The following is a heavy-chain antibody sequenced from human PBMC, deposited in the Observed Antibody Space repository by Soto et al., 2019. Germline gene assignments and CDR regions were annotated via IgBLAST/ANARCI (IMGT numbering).Heavy chain of an antibody. CDR3: AREPSTMVRGVYYYYGMDV. CDR1: GYTFTSYG. D-gene: IGHD3-10*01. Sequence: ASVKVSCKASGYTFTSYGISWVRQAPGQGLEWMGWISAYNGNTNYAQKLQGRVTMTTDTSTSTAYMELRSLRSDDTAVYYCAREPSTMVRGVYYYYGMDVWGQGTTGTVSS. CDR2: ISAYNGNT. V-gene: IGHV1-18*01. J-gene: IGHJ6*02.